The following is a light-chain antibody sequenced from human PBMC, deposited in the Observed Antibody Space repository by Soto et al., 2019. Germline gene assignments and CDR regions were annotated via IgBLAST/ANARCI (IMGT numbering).Light chain of an antibody. V-gene: IGKV1-5*01. J-gene: IGKJ1*01. CDR1: QNISRW. CDR3: QQYNRYWT. CDR2: DAS. Sequence: IQMTLSLSALSSSVRDRVTMTCRAGQNISRWLAWYQQKPGKAPKLLMYDASSLQSGVPSRFSGSGSGTEFTLTIHSLQPDDVATYHCQQYNRYWTFGQGTMV.